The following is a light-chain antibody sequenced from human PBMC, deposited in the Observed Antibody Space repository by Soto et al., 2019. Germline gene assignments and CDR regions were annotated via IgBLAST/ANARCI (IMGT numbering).Light chain of an antibody. J-gene: IGKJ4*01. CDR2: AAS. CDR1: QSIYDS. V-gene: IGKV1-39*01. CDR3: QQSFSMPLA. Sequence: QMTQSPSSLSASVGDRVTITCRASQSIYDSLHWYQHKPGQAPTVLIYAASSLQNGVPARFGGSGSGTDCTLTISNLQRGDCAIYDWQQSFSMPLALGRGTKVDI.